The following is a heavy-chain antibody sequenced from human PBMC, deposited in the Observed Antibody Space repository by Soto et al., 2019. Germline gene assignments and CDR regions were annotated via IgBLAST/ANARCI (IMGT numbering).Heavy chain of an antibody. CDR2: IIPIFGTA. J-gene: IGHJ4*02. Sequence: SVKVSCKASGGTFSSYAISGVRQAPGQGLGWMGGIIPIFGTANYAQKFQGRVTITADKSTSTAYMELSSLRSEDTAVYYCAREVCSSTSCYKGYWGQGTLVTVSS. CDR1: GGTFSSYA. V-gene: IGHV1-69*06. CDR3: AREVCSSTSCYKGY. D-gene: IGHD2-2*02.